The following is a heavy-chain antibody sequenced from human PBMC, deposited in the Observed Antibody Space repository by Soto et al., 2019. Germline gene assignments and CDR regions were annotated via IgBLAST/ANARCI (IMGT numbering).Heavy chain of an antibody. CDR1: GGSISTSSYY. CDR2: IYYSGNT. Sequence: SETLSLTCTVSGGSISTSSYYWGWIRQPPGKGLEWIGTIYYSGNTYYNPSLKSRVTISEDTSKNQFSLKLTSVTAADTAVYYCARPQKNWNDAWFDPWGQGTPVTVSS. V-gene: IGHV4-39*01. CDR3: ARPQKNWNDAWFDP. J-gene: IGHJ5*02. D-gene: IGHD1-1*01.